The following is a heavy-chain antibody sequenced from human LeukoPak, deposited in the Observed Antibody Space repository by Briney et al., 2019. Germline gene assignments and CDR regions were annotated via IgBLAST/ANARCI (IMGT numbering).Heavy chain of an antibody. J-gene: IGHJ4*02. V-gene: IGHV4-4*07. CDR2: IYSSGST. CDR3: ARDGATSGSASYLGY. CDR1: GGSISSYY. Sequence: SETLSLTCTVSGGSISSYYWSWLRQPAGKGLEWIGRIYSSGSTNYNPSLKSRVTMSVDTSKNHFSLKLSSVTAVDTAVYYCARDGATSGSASYLGYWGQGTLVTVSS. D-gene: IGHD3-10*01.